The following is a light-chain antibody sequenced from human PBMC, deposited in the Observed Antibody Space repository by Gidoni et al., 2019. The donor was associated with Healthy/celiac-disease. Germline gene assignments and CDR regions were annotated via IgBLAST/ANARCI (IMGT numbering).Light chain of an antibody. Sequence: DIQMTQSPSSLSASVGDRVPITCRASQSISSYLNWYQQKPGKAPKLLIYAASSLQSGVPYRFSGSGSGIDFTLAISSLQPEDFATYYCQPSYSTPLTFGGGTKVEIK. CDR2: AAS. J-gene: IGKJ4*01. CDR1: QSISSY. CDR3: QPSYSTPLT. V-gene: IGKV1-39*01.